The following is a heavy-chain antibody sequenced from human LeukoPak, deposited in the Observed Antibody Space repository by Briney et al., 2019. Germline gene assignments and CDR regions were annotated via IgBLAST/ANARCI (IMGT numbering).Heavy chain of an antibody. CDR3: ARMYSGTSYDFDF. V-gene: IGHV4-59*01. CDR1: GVAISDYH. D-gene: IGHD1-26*01. J-gene: IGHJ4*02. Sequence: PSEILSLTCSVSGVAISDYHWIWIRQPPAKGLEWMGYFSYSGSTRYNPSLKSRVTMSVDTSKNQFSLRLISVAAADTAVYYCARMYSGTSYDFDFWGQGTLVTVSS. CDR2: FSYSGST.